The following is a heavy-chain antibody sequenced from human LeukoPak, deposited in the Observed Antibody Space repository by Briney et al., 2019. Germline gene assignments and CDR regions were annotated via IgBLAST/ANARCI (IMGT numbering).Heavy chain of an antibody. CDR2: ISYDGSNK. D-gene: IGHD4-17*01. Sequence: GGSLRLSCAASGFTFSSYAMHWVRQAPGKGLEWVAVISYDGSNKYYADSVKGRFTISRDNSKNTLYLQMNSLRAEDTAVYYCARGRNDHGDYGSWFDPWGQGTLVTVSS. CDR3: ARGRNDHGDYGSWFDP. J-gene: IGHJ5*02. V-gene: IGHV3-30*04. CDR1: GFTFSSYA.